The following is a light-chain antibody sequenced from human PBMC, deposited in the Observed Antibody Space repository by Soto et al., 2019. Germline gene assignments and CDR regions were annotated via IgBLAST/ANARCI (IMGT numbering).Light chain of an antibody. CDR3: CSYAGSIYV. CDR1: SSDVGGYNH. CDR2: DVS. Sequence: ALTQPRSVSGSPGQSVTVSCTGTSSDVGGYNHVSWYQQHPGKAPKLMIYDVSKRPSGVPDRFSGSKSGNTASLTISGLQAEDEADYYCCSYAGSIYVFGTGTKVTVL. J-gene: IGLJ1*01. V-gene: IGLV2-11*01.